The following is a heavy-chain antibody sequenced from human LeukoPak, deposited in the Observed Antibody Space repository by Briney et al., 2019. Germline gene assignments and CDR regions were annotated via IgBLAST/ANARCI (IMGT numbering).Heavy chain of an antibody. V-gene: IGHV4-59*12. J-gene: IGHJ5*02. D-gene: IGHD3-22*01. CDR2: IYYSGST. CDR3: ARAAYYYDSSGYYEGWFDP. Sequence: PSETLSLTCTVSGGSISSYYWSWIRQPPGKGLEWIGYIYYSGSTNYNPSLKSRVTISVDTSKNQFSLKLSSVTAADTAVYYCARAAYYYDSSGYYEGWFDPWGQGTLVTVSS. CDR1: GGSISSYY.